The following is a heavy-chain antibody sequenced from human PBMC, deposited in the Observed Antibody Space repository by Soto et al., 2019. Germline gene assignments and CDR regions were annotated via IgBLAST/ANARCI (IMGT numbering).Heavy chain of an antibody. CDR2: ISTYNGNT. CDR3: ARVTRGSGDWFDP. V-gene: IGHV1-18*01. Sequence: ASVKVSCKASSETFASYDITWVRQAPGQGLAWMGWISTYNGNTKYAQNVQGRVSMTTDTSTSTAYMELRSLKSDDTAVYYCARVTRGSGDWFDPWGQGTLVTVSS. D-gene: IGHD6-19*01. J-gene: IGHJ5*02. CDR1: SETFASYD.